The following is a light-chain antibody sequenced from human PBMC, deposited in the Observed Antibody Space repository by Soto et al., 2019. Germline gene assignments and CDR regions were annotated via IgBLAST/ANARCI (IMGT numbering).Light chain of an antibody. J-gene: IGLJ1*01. CDR1: SSDVGEYDY. V-gene: IGLV2-11*01. CDR3: CSYAGSPYV. Sequence: QSVPTQPRSVSGSPGXXXXXXXTGTSSDVGEYDYVSWYQQHPGKAPKLMIFDVSERPSGVPDRFSGSKTGNTASLTISGLQAEDEADYYCCSYAGSPYVFGTGTKLTVL. CDR2: DVS.